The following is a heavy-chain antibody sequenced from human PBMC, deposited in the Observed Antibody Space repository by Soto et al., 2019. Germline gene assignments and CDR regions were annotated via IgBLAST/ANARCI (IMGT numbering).Heavy chain of an antibody. CDR1: GFTFSNYA. CDR2: TSYDESNK. D-gene: IGHD3-16*02. Sequence: QVQLVESGGGVVQPGRSLRLSCTASGFTFSNYAMHWVRQAPGKGLEWVAVTSYDESNKYYANSVRGRFTISRDNSKNTLSLQMNSLRPEDTAVYYCARDVKMGYFDYSWGTYPDGDHFDYWGQGTLVTVSS. J-gene: IGHJ4*02. CDR3: ARDVKMGYFDYSWGTYPDGDHFDY. V-gene: IGHV3-30-3*01.